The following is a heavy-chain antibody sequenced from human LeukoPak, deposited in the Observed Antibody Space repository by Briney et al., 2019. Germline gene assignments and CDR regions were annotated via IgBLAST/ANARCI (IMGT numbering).Heavy chain of an antibody. V-gene: IGHV4-59*01. CDR3: ARENYDSSGYNNWFDP. CDR1: GGSISSYY. Sequence: SETLSLTCTVSGGSISSYYWNWIRQPPGKGLEWIGCIYYSGSTNYNPSLKRRVTISVDMSKNHFSLKLSSVTAADTAVYYCARENYDSSGYNNWFDPWGQGTLVTVSS. CDR2: IYYSGST. J-gene: IGHJ5*02. D-gene: IGHD3-22*01.